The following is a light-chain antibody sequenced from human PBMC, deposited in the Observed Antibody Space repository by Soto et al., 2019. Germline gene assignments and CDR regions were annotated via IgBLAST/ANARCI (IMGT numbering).Light chain of an antibody. CDR3: CSYAGSSPYVV. CDR2: ERS. CDR1: SSDVGSYNL. Sequence: QSVLTQPASVSGSPGQSITISCTGTSSDVGSYNLVSWYQQHPGKAPKLMIYERSKRPSGVSNRFSGSKSGNTASLTISGLQAEDEADYYCCSYAGSSPYVVFGGGTKLTVL. V-gene: IGLV2-23*01. J-gene: IGLJ2*01.